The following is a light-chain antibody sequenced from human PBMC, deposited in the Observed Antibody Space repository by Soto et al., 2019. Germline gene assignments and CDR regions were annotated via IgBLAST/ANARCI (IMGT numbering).Light chain of an antibody. V-gene: IGKV1-39*01. J-gene: IGKJ1*01. CDR1: QTISSW. CDR2: VAS. Sequence: DIQMTQSPSTLYASVGDRVTITCRASQTISSWLAWYRQKPGKAPDLLIYVASSLQSGVPSRFSGSGSGTDFTLTIRSLQPEDFATYYCQQSYSTPWTFGQGTKVDI. CDR3: QQSYSTPWT.